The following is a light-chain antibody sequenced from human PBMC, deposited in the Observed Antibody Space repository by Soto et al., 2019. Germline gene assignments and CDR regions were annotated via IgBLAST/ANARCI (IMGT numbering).Light chain of an antibody. Sequence: EFVLTQSPGTLSLSPGERATLSCRASQTVRNNYLAWYQQKPGQAPRLLIYDASSRATGITYRVSGGGSEIDFTITISRLEPADFEVYYCQQFSSYPPTFGGGTKVEIK. V-gene: IGKV3-20*01. CDR2: DAS. J-gene: IGKJ4*01. CDR3: QQFSSYPPT. CDR1: QTVRNNY.